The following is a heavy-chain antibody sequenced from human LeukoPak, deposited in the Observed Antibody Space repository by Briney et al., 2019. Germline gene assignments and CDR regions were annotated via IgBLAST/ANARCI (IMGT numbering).Heavy chain of an antibody. CDR1: GFTFSNYN. V-gene: IGHV3-48*02. J-gene: IGHJ4*02. CDR3: ARETVGLDY. D-gene: IGHD4-23*01. CDR2: ISDGSSTI. Sequence: GGSLRLSCAASGFTFSNYNLSWVRQAPGKGLEWVSYISDGSSTIYYADSVRGRFTISRDNAKNSLYLQINSLRDEDTAVYYCARETVGLDYWGQGTLVTVSS.